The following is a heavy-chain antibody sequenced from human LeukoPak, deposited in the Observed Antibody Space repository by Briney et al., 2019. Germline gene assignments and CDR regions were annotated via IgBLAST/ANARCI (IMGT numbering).Heavy chain of an antibody. Sequence: ASVKVSCKASGYIFINDYMYWVRQAPGQGLEWMGWINTNTGNPTYAQGFTGRFVFSLDTSVSTAYLQISSLKAEDTAVYYCARARSTIRLGTGYWGQGTLVTVSS. CDR1: GYIFINDY. D-gene: IGHD2/OR15-2a*01. V-gene: IGHV7-4-1*02. J-gene: IGHJ4*02. CDR3: ARARSTIRLGTGY. CDR2: INTNTGNP.